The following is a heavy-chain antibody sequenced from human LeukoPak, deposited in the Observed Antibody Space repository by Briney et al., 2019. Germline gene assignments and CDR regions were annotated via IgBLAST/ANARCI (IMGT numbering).Heavy chain of an antibody. CDR1: GFSFSSYA. D-gene: IGHD5-24*01. CDR2: ISYDGSDK. CDR3: AREVEGLDY. Sequence: PGGSLRLSCAASGFSFSSYAMHWVRQAPGKGLEWVSVISYDGSDKYYADSVKGRFTISRDSSERTLYLQMNSLRAEDTAVYYCAREVEGLDYWGQGTLVTVSS. V-gene: IGHV3-30-3*01. J-gene: IGHJ4*02.